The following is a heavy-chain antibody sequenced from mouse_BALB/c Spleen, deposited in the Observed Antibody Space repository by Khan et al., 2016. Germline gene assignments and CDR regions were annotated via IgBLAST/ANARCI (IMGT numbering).Heavy chain of an antibody. CDR1: GYTFTNYG. D-gene: IGHD1-1*01. CDR3: ARGTTYFDD. J-gene: IGHJ2*01. Sequence: QIQLVQSGPELKKPGETVKISCKASGYTFTNYGMNWVKQAPGKGLKWMGWINTYTGEPTYADDFKGRFAFSLETSASTAYLQINTLKKEDTATYFGARGTTYFDDGGQGTTLTVSA. CDR2: INTYTGEP. V-gene: IGHV9-3-1*01.